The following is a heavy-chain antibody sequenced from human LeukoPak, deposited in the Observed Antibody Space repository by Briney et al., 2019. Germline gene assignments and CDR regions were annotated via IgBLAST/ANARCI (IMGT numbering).Heavy chain of an antibody. J-gene: IGHJ4*02. CDR1: GFTFSNYN. Sequence: PGGSLRLSYAASGFTFSNYNMNWVRQAPGKGLEWVSSISSSSRYIYYADSVKGRFTVSRDNAKNSLYLQMNSLRAEDTAVYYCARDGILTTVTTVDYWGQGTLVTVFS. V-gene: IGHV3-21*01. D-gene: IGHD4-17*01. CDR3: ARDGILTTVTTVDY. CDR2: ISSSSRYI.